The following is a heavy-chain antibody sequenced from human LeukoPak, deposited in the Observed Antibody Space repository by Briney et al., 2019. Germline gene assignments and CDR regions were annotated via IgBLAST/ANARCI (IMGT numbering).Heavy chain of an antibody. CDR1: GGTFSSYA. CDR2: MNPNSGNT. D-gene: IGHD6-13*01. V-gene: IGHV1-8*02. CDR3: ARGGRRAAAPNY. Sequence: ASVKVSCKASGGTFSSYAISWVRQAPGQGLEWMGWMNPNSGNTGYAQKFQGRVTMTRNTSTSTAYMELSSLRSEDTAVYYCARGGRRAAAPNYWGQGTLVTVSS. J-gene: IGHJ4*02.